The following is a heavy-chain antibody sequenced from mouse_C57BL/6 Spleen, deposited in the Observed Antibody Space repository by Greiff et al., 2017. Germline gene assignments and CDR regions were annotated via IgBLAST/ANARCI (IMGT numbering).Heavy chain of an antibody. Sequence: QVQLKQPGAELVMPGASVKLSCKASGYTFTSYWMHWVKQRPGQGLEWIGEIDPSDSYTNYNQKFKGKSTLTVDKSSSTAYMQLSSLTSEDSAVYYCARGGTVVARAMDYWGQGTSVTVSS. CDR2: IDPSDSYT. J-gene: IGHJ4*01. V-gene: IGHV1-69*01. D-gene: IGHD1-1*01. CDR1: GYTFTSYW. CDR3: ARGGTVVARAMDY.